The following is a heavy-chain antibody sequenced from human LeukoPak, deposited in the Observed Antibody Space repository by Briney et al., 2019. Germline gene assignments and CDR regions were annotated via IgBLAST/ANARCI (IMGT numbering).Heavy chain of an antibody. D-gene: IGHD5-18*01. CDR2: IYYSGST. V-gene: IGHV4-30-4*07. Sequence: SETLSLTCAVSGGSISSGGYSWSWIRQPPGKGLEWIGYIYYSGSTYYNPSLKSRVTISVGTSKNQFSLKLSSVTAADTAVYXCASTAMAPYYFDYWGQGTLVTVSS. CDR3: ASTAMAPYYFDY. CDR1: GGSISSGGYS. J-gene: IGHJ4*02.